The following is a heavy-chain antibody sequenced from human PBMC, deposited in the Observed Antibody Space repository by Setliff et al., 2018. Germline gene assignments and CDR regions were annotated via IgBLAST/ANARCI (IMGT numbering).Heavy chain of an antibody. V-gene: IGHV1-69*10. CDR2: TIPLLPLP. CDR3: ARNAITGSTRKYYYYMDV. D-gene: IGHD1-7*01. CDR1: GYTFTTYG. Sequence: SVKVSCKASGYTFTTYGVAWVRQATGQGLEWMGGTIPLLPLPNYAVKFQGRVTITADISTNTAYMELSSLRSDDTAVYYCARNAITGSTRKYYYYMDVWGQGTTVTVSS. J-gene: IGHJ6*03.